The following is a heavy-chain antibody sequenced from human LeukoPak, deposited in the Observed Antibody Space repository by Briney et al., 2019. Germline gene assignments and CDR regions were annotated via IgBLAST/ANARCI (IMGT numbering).Heavy chain of an antibody. V-gene: IGHV1-69*01. CDR1: GGTFGSYV. J-gene: IGHJ5*02. D-gene: IGHD4-23*01. CDR3: ARDRGGLDP. Sequence: GSSVKVSCKTPGGTFGSYVISWVRQAPGQGLDWMGGILPIFGTADYAQKFQGRVTITADESTNTAYMELKSLTSEDTAVYYCARDRGGLDPWGQGTLVTVSS. CDR2: ILPIFGTA.